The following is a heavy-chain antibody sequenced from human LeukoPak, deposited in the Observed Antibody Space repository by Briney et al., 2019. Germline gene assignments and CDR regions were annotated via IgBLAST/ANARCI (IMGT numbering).Heavy chain of an antibody. D-gene: IGHD3-22*01. CDR2: ISGSGYST. CDR1: AFTLGCYI. CDR3: AKYYYGSSGYYDCAPLDS. J-gene: IGHJ4*02. V-gene: IGHV3-23*01. Sequence: GGSLRLSCAALAFTLGCYILSGVRQAPGKGLEWVSSISGSGYSTYYADSVEGRFTISRDNFKSTLFLQMISLRAEDKAGYSSAKYYYGSSGYYDCAPLDSWGQGTLVTVFS.